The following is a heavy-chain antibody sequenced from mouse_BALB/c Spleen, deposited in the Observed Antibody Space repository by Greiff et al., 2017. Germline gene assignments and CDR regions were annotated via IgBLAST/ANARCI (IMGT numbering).Heavy chain of an antibody. CDR1: GFSLTSYG. Sequence: VKLMESGPGLVAPSQSLSITCTVSGFSLTSYGVHWVRQPPGKGLEWLGVIWAGGSTNYNSALMSRLSISKDNSKSQVFLKMNSLQTDDTAMYYCARAPSLRLGYAMDYWGQGTSVTVSS. D-gene: IGHD1-2*01. CDR3: ARAPSLRLGYAMDY. J-gene: IGHJ4*01. V-gene: IGHV2-9*02. CDR2: IWAGGST.